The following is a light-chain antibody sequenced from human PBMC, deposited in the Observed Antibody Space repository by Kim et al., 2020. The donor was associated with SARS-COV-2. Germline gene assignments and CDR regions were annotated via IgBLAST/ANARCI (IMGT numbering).Light chain of an antibody. Sequence: EIVLTQSTGTLSLSPGERATLSCRASQSVSSSYLAWYQQKPGQAPRLLIYGASSRATGIPDRFSGSGSGTDFTLTISRLEPEDFAVYYCQQYGSSPSFGQGTKVDIK. CDR3: QQYGSSPS. CDR2: GAS. J-gene: IGKJ1*01. V-gene: IGKV3-20*01. CDR1: QSVSSSY.